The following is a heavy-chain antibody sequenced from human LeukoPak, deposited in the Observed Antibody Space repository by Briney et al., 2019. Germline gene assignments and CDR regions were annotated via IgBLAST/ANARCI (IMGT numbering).Heavy chain of an antibody. CDR3: ARDRGSGWPFDY. V-gene: IGHV1-69*13. CDR1: GGTFSSYA. CDR2: IIPIFGTA. Sequence: GASVKVSCKASGGTFSSYAISWVRQAPGQGLEWMGGIIPIFGTANYAQKFQGRVTITADESTNTAYMELSSLRSEDTAVYYCARDRGSGWPFDYWGQGTLVTVSS. D-gene: IGHD6-19*01. J-gene: IGHJ4*02.